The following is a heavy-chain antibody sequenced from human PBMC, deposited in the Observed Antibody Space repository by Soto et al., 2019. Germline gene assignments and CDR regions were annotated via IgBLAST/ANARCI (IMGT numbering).Heavy chain of an antibody. V-gene: IGHV3-30-3*01. Sequence: QVQLVESGGGVVQPGRSLRLSCEASGFTFSSYAMHGVRQAPGKGLEWVAVISYDGSNKYYADSVKGRFTISRDNSKNTLYLQMNSLRAEDTAVYYCMRSSYDYWGQGTLVTVSS. CDR2: ISYDGSNK. D-gene: IGHD2-15*01. J-gene: IGHJ4*02. CDR1: GFTFSSYA. CDR3: MRSSYDY.